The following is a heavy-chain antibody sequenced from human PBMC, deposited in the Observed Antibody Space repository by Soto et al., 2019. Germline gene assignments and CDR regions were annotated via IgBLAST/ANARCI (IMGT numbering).Heavy chain of an antibody. CDR3: ARDLRRQWLVRAGGLDY. V-gene: IGHV3-11*01. Sequence: GGSLRLSCAASGFTFSDYYMSWIRQAPGKGLEWVSYISSSGSTIYYADSVKGRFTISRDNAKNSLYLQMNSLRAEDTAVYYGARDLRRQWLVRAGGLDYWGQGTLVTVSS. J-gene: IGHJ4*02. CDR2: ISSSGSTI. D-gene: IGHD6-19*01. CDR1: GFTFSDYY.